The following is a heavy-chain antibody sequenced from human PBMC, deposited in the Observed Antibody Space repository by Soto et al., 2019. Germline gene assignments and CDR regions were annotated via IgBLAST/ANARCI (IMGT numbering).Heavy chain of an antibody. D-gene: IGHD3-10*01. Sequence: PSETLSLTCTVSGGSISSGGYYWGWIRQPPGKGLEWIGYIYYSGNTNYNPSLKSRVTISVDTSKNQFSLKLSSVTAADTAVYYCARRGNNYFYYMDVWGKGTTVTVSS. CDR3: ARRGNNYFYYMDV. CDR1: GGSISSGGYY. CDR2: IYYSGNT. V-gene: IGHV4-61*05. J-gene: IGHJ6*03.